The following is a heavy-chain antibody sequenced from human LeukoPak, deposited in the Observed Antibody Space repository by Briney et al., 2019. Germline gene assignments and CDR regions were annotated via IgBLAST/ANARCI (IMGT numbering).Heavy chain of an antibody. Sequence: SETLSLTCTVSGGSISGYYWSWIRQPPERGLEWIGHIYHSGITNYNPSLKSRVIISVDMSKNQFSLKLSSVTAADTAVYYCARGGGIAAAGKGYWFDPWGQGTLVTVSS. V-gene: IGHV4-59*12. J-gene: IGHJ5*02. CDR1: GGSISGYY. CDR2: IYHSGIT. CDR3: ARGGGIAAAGKGYWFDP. D-gene: IGHD6-13*01.